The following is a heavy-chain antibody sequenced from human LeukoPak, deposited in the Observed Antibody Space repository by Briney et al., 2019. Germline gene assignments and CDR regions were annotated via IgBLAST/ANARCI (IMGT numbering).Heavy chain of an antibody. CDR1: GGSISSSSYY. V-gene: IGHV4-39*07. Sequence: PSETLSLTCSVSGGSISSSSYYWGWIRQPPGKGLEWIGSIYYSRSTYYNPSLKSRVTISIDTSKNQFSLKLSSVTAADTAVYYCAGSRVAVAGRGFDYWGQGTLVTVSS. CDR2: IYYSRST. D-gene: IGHD6-19*01. CDR3: AGSRVAVAGRGFDY. J-gene: IGHJ4*02.